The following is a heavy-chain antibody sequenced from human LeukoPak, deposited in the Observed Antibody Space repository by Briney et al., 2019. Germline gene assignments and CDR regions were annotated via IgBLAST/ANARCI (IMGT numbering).Heavy chain of an antibody. Sequence: PGGSLRLSCAAAGFTFSSYAMSSVRQAPGKWLEWGSAIIGSGASTYYAYSVKGRSTLSRDKSNNTLYLQVNSLRAEDTAVYYCAKDGEYQLLSGGIDYWGQGTLVTVSS. V-gene: IGHV3-23*01. CDR2: IIGSGAST. CDR1: GFTFSSYA. CDR3: AKDGEYQLLSGGIDY. J-gene: IGHJ4*02. D-gene: IGHD2-2*01.